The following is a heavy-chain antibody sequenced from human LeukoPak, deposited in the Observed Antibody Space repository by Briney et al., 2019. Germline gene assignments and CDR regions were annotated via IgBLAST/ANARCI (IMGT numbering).Heavy chain of an antibody. CDR1: GGSFSGYY. CDR2: INHSGTT. V-gene: IGHV4-34*01. D-gene: IGHD6-19*01. Sequence: SETLSLTCAVYGGSFSGYYWSWIHQPPGKGLEWIGEINHSGTTNYNPSLKSRVTISVDTSKNQFSLKLSSVTAADTAVYYCARGRGSSGPRSGMDVWGQGTTVTVSS. CDR3: ARGRGSSGPRSGMDV. J-gene: IGHJ6*02.